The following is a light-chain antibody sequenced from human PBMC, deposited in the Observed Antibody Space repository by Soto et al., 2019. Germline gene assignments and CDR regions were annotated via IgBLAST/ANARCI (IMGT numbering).Light chain of an antibody. V-gene: IGKV1-5*03. CDR2: KAS. Sequence: DIQMTQSPSTLSASGGDRVTITCRASQTISSWLAWYQQKLGKAPKLLIYKASSLEGGVPSRFSGGGSGTEFTLTISSLQPDDSATYYCQQYNGTFGQGTKVEVK. CDR1: QTISSW. CDR3: QQYNGT. J-gene: IGKJ1*01.